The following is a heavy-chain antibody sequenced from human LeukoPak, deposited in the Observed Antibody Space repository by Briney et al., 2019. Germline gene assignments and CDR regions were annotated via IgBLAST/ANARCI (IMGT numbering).Heavy chain of an antibody. D-gene: IGHD3-10*01. CDR2: IYYSGST. CDR1: GGSISSYY. CDR3: ARHVSPDYYGSGRPFDY. Sequence: SETLSLTCTVSGGSISSYYWSWIRQPPGKGLEWIGYIYYSGSTNYNPSLKSRVTISVDTSKNQFSLKLSSVTAADTAVYYCARHVSPDYYGSGRPFDYWGQGTLVTVSS. V-gene: IGHV4-59*08. J-gene: IGHJ4*02.